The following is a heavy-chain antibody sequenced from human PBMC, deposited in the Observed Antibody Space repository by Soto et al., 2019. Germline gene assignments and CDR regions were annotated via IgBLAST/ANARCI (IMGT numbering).Heavy chain of an antibody. CDR1: GYTLTELS. V-gene: IGHV1-24*01. J-gene: IGHJ5*02. CDR3: ATDLRRXXXXFPXX. CDR2: FDPEDGET. Sequence: ASVKFSCKFSGYTLTELSMHWVRQAPGKGLEWMGGFDPEDGETIYAQKFQGRVTMTEDTSTDTAYMELSSLRSEDTAVYYCATDLRRXXXXFPXXWGXGTLVTVSS. D-gene: IGHD3-10*01.